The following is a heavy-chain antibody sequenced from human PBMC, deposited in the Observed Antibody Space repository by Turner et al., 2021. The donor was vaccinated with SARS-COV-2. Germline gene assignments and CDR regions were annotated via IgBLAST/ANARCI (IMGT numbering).Heavy chain of an antibody. J-gene: IGHJ4*02. CDR2: ISGSGGST. CDR1: GFTFSSYA. CDR3: AKLFVYGASFDY. Sequence: EVQLLESGGGLVQPGGSLRLSCAASGFTFSSYAMSWVRQAPGKGLEWVSNISGSGGSTYYADSGKGRFTISRDNSKNTLYLQLNSLRAEDTAVYYCAKLFVYGASFDYWGQGTLVTVSS. D-gene: IGHD3-10*02. V-gene: IGHV3-23*01.